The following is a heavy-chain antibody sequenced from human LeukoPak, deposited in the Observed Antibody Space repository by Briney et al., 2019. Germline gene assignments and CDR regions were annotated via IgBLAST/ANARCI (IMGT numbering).Heavy chain of an antibody. Sequence: SQTLSLTCAVSGGSISSGGYSWSWIRQPPGKGLEWIGYIYYSGSTYYNPSLKSRVTISVDTSKNQFSLKLSSVTAADTAVYYCARVSPGWAFGIWGQGTMVTVSS. D-gene: IGHD2-15*01. CDR1: GGSISSGGYS. J-gene: IGHJ3*02. CDR2: IYYSGST. V-gene: IGHV4-30-4*07. CDR3: ARVSPGWAFGI.